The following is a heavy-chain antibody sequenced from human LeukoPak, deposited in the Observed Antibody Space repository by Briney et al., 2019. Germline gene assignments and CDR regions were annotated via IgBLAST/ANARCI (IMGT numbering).Heavy chain of an antibody. J-gene: IGHJ6*03. CDR2: IYYSGST. CDR1: GGSISSYY. D-gene: IGHD1-26*01. V-gene: IGHV4-59*01. Sequence: SETLSLTCTVSGGSISSYYWSWIRQPPGKGLEWIGYIYYSGSTNYNPSLKSRVTISVDTSKNQFSLKLSSVTAADTAVYYCARTLVGANYYYYYYYMDVWGKGTTVTVSS. CDR3: ARTLVGANYYYYYYYMDV.